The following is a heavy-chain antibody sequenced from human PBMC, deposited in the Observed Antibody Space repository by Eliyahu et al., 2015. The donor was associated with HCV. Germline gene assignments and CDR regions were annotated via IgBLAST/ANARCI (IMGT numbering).Heavy chain of an antibody. D-gene: IGHD3-16*02. CDR3: ARAGRVMITFGGVIVPPDW. V-gene: IGHV4-34*01. Sequence: QVQLQQWGAGLLKPSETLSLTCAVYGGSFSGYYWSWIRQPPGKGLEWIGEINHSGSTNYNPSLKSRVTISVDTSKNQFSLKLSSVTAADTAVYYCARAGRVMITFGGVIVPPDWWGQGTLVTVSS. J-gene: IGHJ4*02. CDR2: INHSGST. CDR1: GGSFSGYY.